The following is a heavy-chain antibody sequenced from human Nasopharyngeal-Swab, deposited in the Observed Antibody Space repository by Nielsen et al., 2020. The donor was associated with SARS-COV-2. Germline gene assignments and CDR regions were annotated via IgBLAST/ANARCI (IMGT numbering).Heavy chain of an antibody. CDR1: GFTFSSYE. CDR3: ARLRRDGYNVRALYFDY. D-gene: IGHD5-24*01. Sequence: SLKTPCAASGFTFSSYEMNWVRQAPGKGLEWVSYISSSGSTIYYADSVKGRFTISRDNAKNSLYLQMNSLRAEDTAVYYCARLRRDGYNVRALYFDYWGQGTLVTVSS. CDR2: ISSSGSTI. V-gene: IGHV3-48*03. J-gene: IGHJ4*02.